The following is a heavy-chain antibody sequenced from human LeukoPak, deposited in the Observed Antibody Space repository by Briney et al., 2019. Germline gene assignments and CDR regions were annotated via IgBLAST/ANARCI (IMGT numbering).Heavy chain of an antibody. D-gene: IGHD2-2*02. CDR2: INHSGST. Sequence: PSETLSLTCTVSGGSISSGGYYWSWIRQPPGKGLEWIGEINHSGSTNYNPSLKSRVTISVDTSKNQFSLKLSSVTAADTAVYYCASFNKYQLLYVRNYWGQGTLVTVSS. CDR3: ASFNKYQLLYVRNY. V-gene: IGHV4-61*08. CDR1: GGSISSGGYY. J-gene: IGHJ4*02.